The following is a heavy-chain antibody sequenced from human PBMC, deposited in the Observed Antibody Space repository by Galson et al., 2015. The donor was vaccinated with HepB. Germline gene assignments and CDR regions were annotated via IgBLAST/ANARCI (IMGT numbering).Heavy chain of an antibody. D-gene: IGHD5-12*01. V-gene: IGHV3-23*01. CDR1: GFTFRSYD. Sequence: SLRLSCAASGFTFRSYDMSWVRQAPGKGLEWVSAISGSGGSTTHADSVKGRFTISRDNSKNTLYLQMNSLRAEDTAVYYCVLTYTSGFFWFDPWGQGTLVTASS. CDR2: ISGSGGST. J-gene: IGHJ5*02. CDR3: VLTYTSGFFWFDP.